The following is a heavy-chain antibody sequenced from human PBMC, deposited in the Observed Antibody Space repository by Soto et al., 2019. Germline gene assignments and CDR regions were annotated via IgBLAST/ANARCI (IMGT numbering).Heavy chain of an antibody. CDR1: GFTFSSYA. D-gene: IGHD1-26*01. J-gene: IGHJ4*02. Sequence: GGSLRLSCAASGFTFSSYAMHWVRQAPGKGLEWVAVISYDGGNKYYADSVKGRFTISRDNSKNMLYLQMNSLRAEDTAVYYCARDHSGSRPLDYWGQGTLVTVSS. V-gene: IGHV3-30-3*01. CDR3: ARDHSGSRPLDY. CDR2: ISYDGGNK.